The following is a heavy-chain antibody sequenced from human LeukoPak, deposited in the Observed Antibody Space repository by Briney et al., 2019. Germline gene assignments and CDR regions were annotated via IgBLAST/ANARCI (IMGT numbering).Heavy chain of an antibody. V-gene: IGHV4-4*07. J-gene: IGHJ3*02. CDR3: ARVVGYYYGSGSPSNDAFDI. CDR2: IYTSGST. D-gene: IGHD3-10*01. CDR1: GGSISSYY. Sequence: SETLSLTCTVSGGSISSYYWSWIRQPAGKGLEWIGRIYTSGSTNYNPSLKSRVTMSVDTSKNQFSLKLSSVTAADTAVYYCARVVGYYYGSGSPSNDAFDIWGQGTMVTVSS.